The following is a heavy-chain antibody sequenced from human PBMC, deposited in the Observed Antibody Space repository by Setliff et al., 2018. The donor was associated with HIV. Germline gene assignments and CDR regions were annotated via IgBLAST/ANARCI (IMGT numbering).Heavy chain of an antibody. CDR1: GYSFTDYF. V-gene: IGHV1-18*04. CDR2: ISAYNGNT. CDR3: ARDQVYWQQLLFDY. D-gene: IGHD6-13*01. J-gene: IGHJ4*02. Sequence: ASVKVSCKASGYSFTDYFMHWVRQAPGQGLEWMGWISAYNGNTNYAQKLQGRITLTIDTVTTTAYMELSSLRSEDTAVYYCARDQVYWQQLLFDYWGQGTLVTVSS.